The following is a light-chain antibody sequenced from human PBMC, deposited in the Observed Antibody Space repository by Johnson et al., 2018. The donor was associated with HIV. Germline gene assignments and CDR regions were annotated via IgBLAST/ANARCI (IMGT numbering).Light chain of an antibody. CDR1: SSNIGKNH. Sequence: SILTQPPSVSAAPGQKVTISCSGSSSNIGKNHVSWYQQFPGTAPKLLVYEDDKRPSGIPDRFSGSKSGTSATLGITGLQTGDEADYYCGTWDNSLNVYVFGTGTKVTVL. CDR3: GTWDNSLNVYV. CDR2: EDD. J-gene: IGLJ1*01. V-gene: IGLV1-51*02.